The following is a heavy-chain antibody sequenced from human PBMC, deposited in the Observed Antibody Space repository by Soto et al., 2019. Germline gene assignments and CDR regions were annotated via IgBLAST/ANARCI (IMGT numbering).Heavy chain of an antibody. CDR1: GYTFTSYA. J-gene: IGHJ4*02. CDR2: INAGNGNT. D-gene: IGHD4-17*01. CDR3: ASGGPFKEGGTTVVTSLDY. V-gene: IGHV1-3*01. Sequence: ASVKVSCKASGYTFTSYAMHWVRQAPGQRLEWMGWINAGNGNTKYSQKFQGRVTITRDTSASTAYMELSSLRSEDTAVYYCASGGPFKEGGTTVVTSLDYWGQGTLVNVSS.